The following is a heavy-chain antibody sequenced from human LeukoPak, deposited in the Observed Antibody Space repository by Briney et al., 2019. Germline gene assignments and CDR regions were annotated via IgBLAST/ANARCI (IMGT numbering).Heavy chain of an antibody. J-gene: IGHJ3*02. CDR2: IYPGGSDT. V-gene: IGHV5-51*01. CDR1: GYSFTSYW. Sequence: GESLKISCKGSGYSFTSYWIGWVRQMPGKGLEWMGIIYPGGSDTRYSPSFQGQVTISADKSISTAYLQWSSLKASDTAMYYCARIAGYCSSTSCCAFDIWGQGTMVTVSS. D-gene: IGHD2-2*01. CDR3: ARIAGYCSSTSCCAFDI.